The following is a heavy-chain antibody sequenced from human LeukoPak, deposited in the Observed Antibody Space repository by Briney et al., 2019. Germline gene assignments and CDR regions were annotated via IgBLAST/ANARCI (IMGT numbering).Heavy chain of an antibody. D-gene: IGHD6-6*01. CDR1: GGSISSGDYY. J-gene: IGHJ6*02. CDR3: AREGSQAPYYYYYGMDV. CDR2: IYYSGST. Sequence: SETLSRTCTVSGGSISSGDYYWSWIRQPPGKGLEWIGYIYYSGSTYYNPSLKSRVTISVDTSKNQFSLKLSSVTAADTAVYYCAREGSQAPYYYYYGMDVWGQGTTVTVSS. V-gene: IGHV4-30-4*01.